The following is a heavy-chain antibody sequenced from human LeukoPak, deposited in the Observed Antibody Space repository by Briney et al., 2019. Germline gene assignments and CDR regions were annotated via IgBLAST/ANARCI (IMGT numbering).Heavy chain of an antibody. J-gene: IGHJ4*02. CDR1: GFTFSSYG. CDR2: ISSSSSTI. CDR3: ARDYYGSGSSYY. D-gene: IGHD3-10*01. Sequence: GGSLRLSCAASGFTFSSYGINWVRQAPGKGLEWVSYISSSSSTIYFADSVKGRLTISRDNARNSLFLQMNSLRAEDTAVYYCARDYYGSGSSYYWGQGTLVTVSS. V-gene: IGHV3-48*04.